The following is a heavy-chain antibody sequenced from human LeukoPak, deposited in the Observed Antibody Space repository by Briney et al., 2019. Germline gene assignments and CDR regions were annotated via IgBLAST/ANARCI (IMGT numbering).Heavy chain of an antibody. CDR1: GFTVSSNY. CDR3: ASYHSYGDYLFDY. V-gene: IGHV3-53*04. D-gene: IGHD4-17*01. Sequence: PGGSLRLSCAASGFTVSSNYMSWVRQAPGKGLEWVSVIYSGGSTYYADSVKGRFTISRHNSKNTLYLQMNSLRAEDTAVYYCASYHSYGDYLFDYWGQGTLVTVSS. CDR2: IYSGGST. J-gene: IGHJ4*02.